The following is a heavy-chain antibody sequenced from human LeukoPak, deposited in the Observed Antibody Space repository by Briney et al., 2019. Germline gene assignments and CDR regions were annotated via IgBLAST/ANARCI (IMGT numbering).Heavy chain of an antibody. CDR1: RGSVSSYA. J-gene: IGHJ4*02. CDR3: ARQIPLYYDSSPLDFDY. Sequence: GSSVKVSCKPSRGSVSSYAIRWVRQPPGQGLEWMGRVIPILGIAHFAQKFQGGVTITADKSPSTAYMEVSSLRSQDTGGYFFARQIPLYYDSSPLDFDYWGQRTLVTVSS. D-gene: IGHD3-22*01. CDR2: VIPILGIA. V-gene: IGHV1-69*04.